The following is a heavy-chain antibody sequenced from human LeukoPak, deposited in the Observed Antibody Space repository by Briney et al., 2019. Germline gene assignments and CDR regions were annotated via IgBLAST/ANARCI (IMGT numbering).Heavy chain of an antibody. CDR3: ARDDPYSSFDY. CDR1: GGSFSGYY. J-gene: IGHJ4*02. V-gene: IGHV4-34*11. D-gene: IGHD6-13*01. CDR2: IYFSGTT. Sequence: SETLSLTCAVYGGSFSGYYWSWIRHTPGKGLEWIGSIYFSGTTHYNPSLKSRVTISVDTSKDQFSLILTSVTAADTAVYYCARDDPYSSFDYWGQGTLVTVSS.